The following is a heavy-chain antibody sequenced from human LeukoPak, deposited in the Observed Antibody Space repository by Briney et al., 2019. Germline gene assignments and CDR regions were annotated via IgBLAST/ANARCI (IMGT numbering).Heavy chain of an antibody. CDR2: IGIRGDT. V-gene: IGHV3-13*01. Sequence: GGSLRLSCAASGFTFTNYDMHWVRQATGRGLEWVSAIGIRGDTYYPESVKGRFTISRENAKSSLYLQMNSLRAEDTAVYYCARGGIQVSGIDEIDHWGQGTLVTVSS. D-gene: IGHD5-18*01. CDR3: ARGGIQVSGIDEIDH. CDR1: GFTFTNYD. J-gene: IGHJ4*02.